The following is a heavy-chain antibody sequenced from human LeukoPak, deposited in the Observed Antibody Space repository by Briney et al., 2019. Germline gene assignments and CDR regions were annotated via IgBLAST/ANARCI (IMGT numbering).Heavy chain of an antibody. Sequence: GGSLRLSCAASGFTFSSYAMSWVRQAPGKGLEWVSSIRPSGDNTYYGDSVKGRFTISRDNAKNTLYLQMNSLRAEDTAVYYCARGVGSRYCSGGSCYSPFDYWGQGTLVTVSS. CDR1: GFTFSSYA. CDR3: ARGVGSRYCSGGSCYSPFDY. J-gene: IGHJ4*02. V-gene: IGHV3-23*01. D-gene: IGHD2-15*01. CDR2: IRPSGDNT.